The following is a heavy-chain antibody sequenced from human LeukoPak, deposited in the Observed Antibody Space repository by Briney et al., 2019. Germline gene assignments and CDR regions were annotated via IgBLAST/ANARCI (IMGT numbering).Heavy chain of an antibody. CDR2: IKQDGSKK. D-gene: IGHD6-19*01. CDR1: GFNFSSFW. Sequence: PGGSLRLSCAASGFNFSSFWMGWVRQAPGQGLEWVANIKQDGSKKYYVDSLKGRFTISRDNAENSLYLQMDSLRAEDTAVYYCARALYNHGWFPDYFDYWGQGTLVTVSS. J-gene: IGHJ4*02. CDR3: ARALYNHGWFPDYFDY. V-gene: IGHV3-7*01.